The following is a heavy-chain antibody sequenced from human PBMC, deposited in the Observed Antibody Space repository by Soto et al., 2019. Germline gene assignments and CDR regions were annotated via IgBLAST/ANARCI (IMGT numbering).Heavy chain of an antibody. D-gene: IGHD2-2*01. J-gene: IGHJ6*02. Sequence: QVQLQESGPGLVKPSQTLSLTCTVSGGSISSGGYYWSWIRQHPGKGLEWIGYIYYSGSTYYNPSLKRRVTLTVDTSKNQFPLKLSSVTAADTAVYYCARLVPAAMGGGGYYYYYGMDVWGQGTTVTVSS. CDR2: IYYSGST. V-gene: IGHV4-31*03. CDR1: GGSISSGGYY. CDR3: ARLVPAAMGGGGYYYYYGMDV.